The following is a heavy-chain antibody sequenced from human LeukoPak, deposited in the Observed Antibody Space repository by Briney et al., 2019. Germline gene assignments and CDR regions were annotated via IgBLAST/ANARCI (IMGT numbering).Heavy chain of an antibody. V-gene: IGHV3-11*04. D-gene: IGHD1-26*01. J-gene: IGHJ3*02. Sequence: GGSLRLSCAAPGFTFSDYYMSWIRQAPGKGLQWLSYISDDGTTIFDADSVKGRFTISRDNAKKSLYLQLNSLRAEDTAVYYCARVGKVGATGALDIWGQGTLVTVSS. CDR2: ISDDGTTI. CDR3: ARVGKVGATGALDI. CDR1: GFTFSDYY.